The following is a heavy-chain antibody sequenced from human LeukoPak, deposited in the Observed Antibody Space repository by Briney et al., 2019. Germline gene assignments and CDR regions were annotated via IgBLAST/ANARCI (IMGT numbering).Heavy chain of an antibody. CDR2: INPNSGGT. J-gene: IGHJ4*02. D-gene: IGHD2/OR15-2a*01. CDR1: GSTFTGHY. Sequence: ASVKVSCKASGSTFTGHYMHWVRQAPGQGLEWMGWINPNSGGTSYAQTFQGRVTMTRDTSISTAYMELSRLRSDDTAVYYCARGTGSMLVFDYWGQGTLVTVSS. V-gene: IGHV1-2*02. CDR3: ARGTGSMLVFDY.